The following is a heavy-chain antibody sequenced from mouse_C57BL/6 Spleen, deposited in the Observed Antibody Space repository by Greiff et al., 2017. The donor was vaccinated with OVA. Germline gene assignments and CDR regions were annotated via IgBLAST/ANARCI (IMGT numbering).Heavy chain of an antibody. D-gene: IGHD1-1*01. Sequence: ESGPGLVKPSQSLSLTCSVTGYSITSGYYWNWIRQFPGNKLEWMGYISYDGSNNYNPSLKNRISITRDTSKNQFFLKLNSVTTEDTATYYCASRRDYYGNFAYWGQGTLVTVSA. V-gene: IGHV3-6*01. CDR1: GYSITSGYY. CDR3: ASRRDYYGNFAY. J-gene: IGHJ3*01. CDR2: ISYDGSN.